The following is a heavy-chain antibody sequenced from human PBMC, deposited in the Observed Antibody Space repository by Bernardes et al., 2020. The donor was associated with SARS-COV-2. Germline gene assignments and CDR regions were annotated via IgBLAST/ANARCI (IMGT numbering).Heavy chain of an antibody. D-gene: IGHD4-4*01. CDR1: GFTFSSYK. Sequence: GGALRLSCAASGFTFSSYKMNWVPQAPGKGVGVISSLSPSSSYISYSDSVRGRFTISRDNAKNSVSLQMNSLRAEDTAVYYCARVDFSNLYYFDYWGQGTPVTVSS. CDR2: LSPSSSYI. CDR3: ARVDFSNLYYFDY. J-gene: IGHJ4*02. V-gene: IGHV3-21*06.